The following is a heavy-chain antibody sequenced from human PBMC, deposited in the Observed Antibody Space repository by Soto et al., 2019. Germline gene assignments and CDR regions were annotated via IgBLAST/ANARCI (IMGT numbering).Heavy chain of an antibody. CDR1: GGSISSYY. Sequence: SSETLSLTCTVSGGSISSYYWSWIRQPPGKGLEWIGYIYYSGSTSYNPSLRSRVTLSVDTSTSTAYMELRSLRSDDTAVYYCAREVAYYDILTDTKGDYWGQGTLVTVSS. CDR2: IYYSGST. V-gene: IGHV4-59*01. D-gene: IGHD3-9*01. J-gene: IGHJ4*02. CDR3: AREVAYYDILTDTKGDY.